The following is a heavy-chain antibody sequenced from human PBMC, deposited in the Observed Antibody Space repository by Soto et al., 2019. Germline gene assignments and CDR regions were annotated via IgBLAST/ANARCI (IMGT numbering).Heavy chain of an antibody. CDR3: ARTRGGSKEGAAYYYYVMDV. Sequence: GGSLRLSCAASGLTFSSYAMHWVRQAPGKGLEWVAVISYDGSNKYYADSVKGRFTISRDNSKNTLYLQMNSLRAGDTAVYYCARTRGGSKEGAAYYYYVMDVWAQGTTVTVS. V-gene: IGHV3-30-3*01. J-gene: IGHJ6*02. CDR2: ISYDGSNK. CDR1: GLTFSSYA. D-gene: IGHD2-15*01.